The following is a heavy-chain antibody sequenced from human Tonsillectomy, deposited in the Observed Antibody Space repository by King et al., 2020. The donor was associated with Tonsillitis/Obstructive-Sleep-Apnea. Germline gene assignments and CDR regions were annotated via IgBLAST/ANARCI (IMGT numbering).Heavy chain of an antibody. V-gene: IGHV3-48*02. CDR3: ARGRRDRFTIFGVVIIPVCFDP. CDR1: GFTFSSYS. Sequence: QLVQSGGGLVQPGGSLRLSCAASGFTFSSYSMNWVRQAPGKGLEWVSYISSSSSTIYYADSVKGRFTISRDNAKNSLYLQMNSLRDEDTAVYYCARGRRDRFTIFGVVIIPVCFDPWGQGTLVTVSS. CDR2: ISSSSSTI. J-gene: IGHJ5*02. D-gene: IGHD3-3*01.